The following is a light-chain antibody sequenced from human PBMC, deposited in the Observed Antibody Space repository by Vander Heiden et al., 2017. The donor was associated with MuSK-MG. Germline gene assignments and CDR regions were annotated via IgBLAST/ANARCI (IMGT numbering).Light chain of an antibody. V-gene: IGKV1-39*01. Sequence: DIQMTQSPSSLSASVGDRVTITCRASQSISSYLNWYQQKPGKAPKLLIYAASSLQSGVPSRFSGSGSGTDFTLTISRLQPEDFATYYCQQSDSTQITFGRGTKVEIK. CDR2: AAS. CDR3: QQSDSTQIT. CDR1: QSISSY. J-gene: IGKJ4*01.